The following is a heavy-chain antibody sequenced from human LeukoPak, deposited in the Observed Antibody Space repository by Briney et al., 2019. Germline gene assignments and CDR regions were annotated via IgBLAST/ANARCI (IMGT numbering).Heavy chain of an antibody. CDR2: IGNTET. CDR3: ARDGQAFNSNWDYFEY. Sequence: GGSLRLSCAASGFTFSTHSMYWVRQAPGKGLEWVSGIGNTETYYSDSVKGRFTISRDNSKSTIYLHMSNLRAEDTALYYCARDGQAFNSNWDYFEYWGQGTPVTVSS. D-gene: IGHD7-27*01. CDR1: GFTFSTHS. V-gene: IGHV3-23*01. J-gene: IGHJ4*02.